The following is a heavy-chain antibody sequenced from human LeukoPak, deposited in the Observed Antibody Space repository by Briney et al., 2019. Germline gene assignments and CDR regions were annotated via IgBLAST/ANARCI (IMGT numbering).Heavy chain of an antibody. CDR2: ISGSGGST. CDR1: GFNFSIYS. V-gene: IGHV3-23*01. D-gene: IGHD6-19*01. CDR3: AKEYSSGPRWSAFDI. Sequence: GGSLRLSCAASGFNFSIYSMSWVRQAPGKGLEWVSAISGSGGSTYYADSVKGRFTISRDNSKNTLYLQMNSLRAEDTAVYYCAKEYSSGPRWSAFDIWGQGTMVTVSS. J-gene: IGHJ3*02.